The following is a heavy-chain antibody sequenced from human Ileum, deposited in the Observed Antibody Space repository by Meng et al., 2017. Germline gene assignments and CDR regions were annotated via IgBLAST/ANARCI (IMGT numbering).Heavy chain of an antibody. CDR3: VGVCVGATKNYFDS. CDR2: TSDKANSYTT. J-gene: IGHJ4*02. V-gene: IGHV3-72*01. Sequence: GESLMISCAASGFIFSDHYMDWGRPAPGKGLEWVGRTSDKANSYTTENAASVKGIFTTSRDDSNNSLYLQMNSLKTEATVVYYCVGVCVGATKNYFDSWGQGTLVTVSS. CDR1: GFIFSDHY. D-gene: IGHD1-26*01.